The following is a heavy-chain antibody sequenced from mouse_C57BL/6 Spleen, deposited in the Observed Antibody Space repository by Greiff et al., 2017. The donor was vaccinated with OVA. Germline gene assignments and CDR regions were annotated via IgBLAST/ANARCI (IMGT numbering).Heavy chain of an antibody. CDR2: IHPNSGST. J-gene: IGHJ3*01. D-gene: IGHD4-1*01. CDR1: GYTFTSYW. CDR3: ASGVGRGWFAY. V-gene: IGHV1-64*01. Sequence: VQLQQPGAELVKPGASVKLSCKASGYTFTSYWMHWVKQRPGQGLEWIGMIHPNSGSTNYNEKFKSKATLTVDTSSSTAYMQLSSLTSEDSAVYYCASGVGRGWFAYWGQGTLVTVSA.